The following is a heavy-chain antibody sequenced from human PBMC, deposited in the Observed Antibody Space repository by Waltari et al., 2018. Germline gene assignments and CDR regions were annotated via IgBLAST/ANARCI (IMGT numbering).Heavy chain of an antibody. D-gene: IGHD5-12*01. Sequence: EVQLVESGGGLVKPGGSLRLSCAASGFTFSSYSMNWVRQAPGKGLEWVSSISSSSSYIYYADSVKGRFTISRDNAKNSLYLQMNSLRAEDTAVYYCARELSARDGYKGYWGQGTLVTVSS. CDR2: ISSSSSYI. V-gene: IGHV3-21*01. J-gene: IGHJ4*02. CDR3: ARELSARDGYKGY. CDR1: GFTFSSYS.